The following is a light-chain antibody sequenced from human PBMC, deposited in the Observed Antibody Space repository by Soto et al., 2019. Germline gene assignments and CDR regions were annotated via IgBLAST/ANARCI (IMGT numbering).Light chain of an antibody. V-gene: IGKV3-20*01. J-gene: IGKJ4*01. Sequence: EIVLTQSPGTLSLSPGERATLSCRASQSVSSNYLAWYQQKPGQAPRLLIYGASSRATGIPDRFSGSGSGTDFTLTIRRLEPEDSAVYYCQQYGRSPLTFGGGTKVEIK. CDR3: QQYGRSPLT. CDR1: QSVSSNY. CDR2: GAS.